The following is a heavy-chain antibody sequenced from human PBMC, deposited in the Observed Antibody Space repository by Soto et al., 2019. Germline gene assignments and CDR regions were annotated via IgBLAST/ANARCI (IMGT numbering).Heavy chain of an antibody. CDR1: GGTFSSYA. CDR3: ARDRGPSSGYYPYWFDP. CDR2: IIPIFGTA. Sequence: QVQLVQSGAEVKKPGSSVKVSCKASGGTFSSYAITWVRQAPGQGLEWMGGIIPIFGTANYAQKFQGRVTITADXSXSXXYRELSSLRAEDTAVYYCARDRGPSSGYYPYWFDPWGQGTLVTVSS. V-gene: IGHV1-69*12. J-gene: IGHJ5*02. D-gene: IGHD3-22*01.